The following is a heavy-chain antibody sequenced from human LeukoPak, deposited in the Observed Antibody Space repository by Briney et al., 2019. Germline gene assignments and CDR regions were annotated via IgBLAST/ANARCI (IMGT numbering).Heavy chain of an antibody. J-gene: IGHJ3*02. CDR1: GFTVSSNY. Sequence: PGGSVSLFCAASGFTVSSNYMRWVPPAPGKALEWVSVLYSGGSTDYADSVKGRFTISSDTSKNTLYLQMNSLRVEDTAMYYCARSSHYDILTGYSEEDAFDIWGQGTMVTVSS. CDR2: LYSGGST. D-gene: IGHD3-9*01. V-gene: IGHV3-53*01. CDR3: ARSSHYDILTGYSEEDAFDI.